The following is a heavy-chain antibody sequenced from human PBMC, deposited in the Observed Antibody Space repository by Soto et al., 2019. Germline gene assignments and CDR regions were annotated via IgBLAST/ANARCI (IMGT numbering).Heavy chain of an antibody. CDR1: GYSFSSYW. Sequence: GESLKISCKGSGYSFSSYWITWVRQMPGKGLEWMGKIDPGDSNTKYRPSFQGHVTISADKSISTACLQWSSLKASDTAMYFCAMTYYYDSSGYYLFAFDIWGQGTMVTVSS. CDR3: AMTYYYDSSGYYLFAFDI. J-gene: IGHJ3*02. D-gene: IGHD3-22*01. CDR2: IDPGDSNT. V-gene: IGHV5-10-1*01.